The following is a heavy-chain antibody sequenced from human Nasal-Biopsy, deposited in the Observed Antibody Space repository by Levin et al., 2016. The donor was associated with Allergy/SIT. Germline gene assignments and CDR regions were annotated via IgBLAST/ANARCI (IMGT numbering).Heavy chain of an antibody. CDR3: MRDIDYGGNLGDY. J-gene: IGHJ4*02. CDR1: GGIFSSYS. Sequence: SVKVSCKTSGGIFSSYSLSWVRQAPGQGLEWIGRIIPIVDITQFAQKFQDRVTITADKSARTAYLEVTSLRLEDTAIYYCMRDIDYGGNLGDYWGQGTLVTVSS. CDR2: IIPIVDIT. D-gene: IGHD4-23*01. V-gene: IGHV1-69*04.